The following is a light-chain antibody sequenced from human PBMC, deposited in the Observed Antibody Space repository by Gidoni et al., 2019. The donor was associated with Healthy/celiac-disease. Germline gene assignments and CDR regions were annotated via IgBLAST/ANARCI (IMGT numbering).Light chain of an antibody. CDR1: QDISNY. Sequence: DIQMTQSPSSLSASVGDRVTITCQASQDISNYLNWYQQKPGKAPKLLIYDASNLETGVPSRFSGSGSGTDFTFTISSLQPEDFATYYCQQYDNLPTFGGXTKVEIK. CDR3: QQYDNLPT. V-gene: IGKV1-33*01. J-gene: IGKJ4*01. CDR2: DAS.